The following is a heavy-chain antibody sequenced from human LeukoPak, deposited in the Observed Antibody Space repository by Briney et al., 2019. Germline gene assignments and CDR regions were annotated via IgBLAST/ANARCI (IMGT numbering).Heavy chain of an antibody. D-gene: IGHD3-22*01. V-gene: IGHV1-18*01. Sequence: ASVKVSCKASGYTFTSYGISWVRQAPGEGLEWMGWISAYNGNTNYAQKLQGRVTMTTDTSTSTAYMELRSLRSDDTAVYYCARTYYYDSSGYYFPDFVYWGQGTLVTVSS. CDR3: ARTYYYDSSGYYFPDFVY. CDR1: GYTFTSYG. J-gene: IGHJ4*02. CDR2: ISAYNGNT.